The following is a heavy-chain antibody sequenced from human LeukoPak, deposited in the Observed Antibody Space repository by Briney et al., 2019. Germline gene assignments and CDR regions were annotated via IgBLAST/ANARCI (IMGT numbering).Heavy chain of an antibody. Sequence: PSETLSLTCTVSGYSISSGYYWGWSRPPPGKGLGWIGSIYYSGSTYYNPSLKSRVTISVDTSKNQFFLKLSSVTAADTAVYYCARLSDSLTGYYDYWGQGTLVSVSS. CDR3: ARLSDSLTGYYDY. CDR1: GYSISSGYY. V-gene: IGHV4-38-2*02. D-gene: IGHD3-9*01. J-gene: IGHJ4*02. CDR2: IYYSGST.